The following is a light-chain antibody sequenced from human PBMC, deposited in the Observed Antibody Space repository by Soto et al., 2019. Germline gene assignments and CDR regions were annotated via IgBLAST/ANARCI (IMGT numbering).Light chain of an antibody. J-gene: IGKJ1*01. CDR3: QQYESYYLT. Sequence: DIQMTQSPSTLSASVGDRVTITCRASQSISSWLSWYQQKPGKAPKLLIYGASNLQGGVPSRFSGSGSGTEFTLTISSLQADDFGTYYCQQYESYYLTVGQGAKVHIK. CDR2: GAS. V-gene: IGKV1-5*01. CDR1: QSISSW.